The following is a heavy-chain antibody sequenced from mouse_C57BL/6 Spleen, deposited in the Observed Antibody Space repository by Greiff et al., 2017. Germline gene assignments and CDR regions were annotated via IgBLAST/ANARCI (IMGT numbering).Heavy chain of an antibody. D-gene: IGHD1-1*01. CDR1: GFTFSDYG. J-gene: IGHJ3*01. Sequence: EVQLVESGGGLVKPGGSLKLSCAASGFTFSDYGMHWVRQAPEKGLEWVAYISSSSSTIYYADTVKGRFTFSRDNAKNTLFLQMTSLRSEDTAMYYCARSRGYYGSSFAYWGQGTLVTVSA. V-gene: IGHV5-17*01. CDR2: ISSSSSTI. CDR3: ARSRGYYGSSFAY.